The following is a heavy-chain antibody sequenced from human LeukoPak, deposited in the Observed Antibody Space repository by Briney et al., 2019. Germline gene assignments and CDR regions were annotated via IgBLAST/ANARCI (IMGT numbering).Heavy chain of an antibody. V-gene: IGHV3-48*01. CDR2: ISSSSSTI. CDR1: GFTFSSYS. CDR3: TKNSRVNYYFDY. J-gene: IGHJ4*02. D-gene: IGHD3-10*01. Sequence: PGGSLRLSCAASGFTFSSYSMNWVRQAPGKGLEWVSYISSSSSTIYYADSVKGRFTISRDNSKNTLYLQMNSLRAEDTAVYYCTKNSRVNYYFDYWGQGTLVTVSS.